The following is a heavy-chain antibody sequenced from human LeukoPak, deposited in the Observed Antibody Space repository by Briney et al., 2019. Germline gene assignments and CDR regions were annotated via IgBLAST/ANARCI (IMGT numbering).Heavy chain of an antibody. J-gene: IGHJ4*02. CDR2: ISYDGSNK. V-gene: IGHV3-30*18. D-gene: IGHD3-9*01. CDR1: GFTFSSYG. Sequence: GRSLRLSCAVSGFTFSSYGMHWVRQAPGKGLEWVAVISYDGSNKYYADSVKGRFTISRDNSKNTLYLQMNSLRAEDTAVYYCAKAGVRYFDWLLDYWGQGTLVTVSS. CDR3: AKAGVRYFDWLLDY.